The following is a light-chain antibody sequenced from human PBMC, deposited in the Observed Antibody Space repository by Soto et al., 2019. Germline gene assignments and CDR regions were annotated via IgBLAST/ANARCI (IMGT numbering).Light chain of an antibody. V-gene: IGKV1-5*01. CDR3: QHMRT. J-gene: IGKJ1*01. CDR1: QNINNW. Sequence: DIPITQSPSTLSASIGDRVTITCRASQNINNWIAWYQQKPGKAPKFLIYDASTLESGVPSRFSGSGFGTEFSLTISSLQPDDFGSYYCQHMRTFGQGTKVDIK. CDR2: DAS.